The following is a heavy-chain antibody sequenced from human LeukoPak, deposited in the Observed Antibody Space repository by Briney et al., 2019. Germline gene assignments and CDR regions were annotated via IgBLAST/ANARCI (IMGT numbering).Heavy chain of an antibody. Sequence: GASVKVSCKASGYTFSSFYLHWVRQAPGQGLEWMGIITPNTGDTTYAPKFQDRLIMTRDRSTSTVYMELHSLRSEDTAVYYCARSRNYYRLYFDNWGQGTLVPVSS. J-gene: IGHJ4*02. D-gene: IGHD3-10*01. CDR3: ARSRNYYRLYFDN. CDR2: ITPNTGDT. CDR1: GYTFSSFY. V-gene: IGHV1-46*01.